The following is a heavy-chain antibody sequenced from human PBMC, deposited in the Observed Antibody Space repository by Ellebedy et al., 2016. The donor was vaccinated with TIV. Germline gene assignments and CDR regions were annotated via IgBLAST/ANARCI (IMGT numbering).Heavy chain of an antibody. D-gene: IGHD5-18*01. CDR2: IYSSGST. CDR3: ARDYFDGVQLWFVSDY. J-gene: IGHJ4*02. CDR1: GGSISSGTYY. V-gene: IGHV4-39*02. Sequence: SETLSLTCTVSGGSISSGTYYWGWIRQPPGKGLEWIGNIYSSGSTYYNPSLKGRVTISVDTSKNQFSLQLNSVTAADTAVYYCARDYFDGVQLWFVSDYWGQGTLVTVSS.